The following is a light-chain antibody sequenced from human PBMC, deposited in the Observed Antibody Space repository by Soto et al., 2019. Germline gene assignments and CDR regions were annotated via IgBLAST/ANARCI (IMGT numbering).Light chain of an antibody. Sequence: QSALTQPASVSGSPGQSITISCTGTSSDVGGYNYVSWYQQHPGKAPKLMIYDVSNRPSGVSNRFSGSKSGNTASLTISGLQAVDEADYYCSSYTSSSTPYVFGTGTKVTAL. CDR2: DVS. V-gene: IGLV2-14*01. CDR3: SSYTSSSTPYV. J-gene: IGLJ1*01. CDR1: SSDVGGYNY.